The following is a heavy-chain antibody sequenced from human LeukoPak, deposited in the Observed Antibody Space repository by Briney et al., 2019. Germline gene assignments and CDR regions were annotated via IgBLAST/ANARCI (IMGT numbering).Heavy chain of an antibody. CDR2: ISGSGGST. V-gene: IGHV3-23*01. CDR1: GFTFSSYA. J-gene: IGHJ4*02. Sequence: GGSLRLSCAASGFTFSSYAMSWVRQAPGKGLEWVSGISGSGGSTYYADSVKGRFTISRDNSKNTLYLQMTSLRAEDTAVYYCAKDQVWIVVGSFDYWGQGTLATVSS. CDR3: AKDQVWIVVGSFDY. D-gene: IGHD3-22*01.